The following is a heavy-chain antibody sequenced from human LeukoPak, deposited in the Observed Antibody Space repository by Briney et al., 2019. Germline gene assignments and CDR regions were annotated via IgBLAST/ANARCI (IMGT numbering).Heavy chain of an antibody. Sequence: PSETLSLTCTVSGGSISSYYWSWIRQPPGKGLEWIGYIYYSGDTAYNPSLRSRVTMSVDTSKNQFSLQLRSMTTADTAVYYCVRGSYGASISKWFDPWGQGTQVIVSP. CDR3: VRGSYGASISKWFDP. V-gene: IGHV4-59*01. D-gene: IGHD4/OR15-4a*01. CDR1: GGSISSYY. J-gene: IGHJ5*02. CDR2: IYYSGDT.